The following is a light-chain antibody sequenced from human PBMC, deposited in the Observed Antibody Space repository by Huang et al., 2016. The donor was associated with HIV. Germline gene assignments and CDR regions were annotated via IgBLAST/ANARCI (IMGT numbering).Light chain of an antibody. J-gene: IGKJ5*01. Sequence: DIQMTQSPSSLSASVKDRVTITCQASHDISTYLNWYQQKQGKAPKLLIYDASNLETGVPSRFSGSGSGTHFTLTINGLQPEDFATYYCQQHGDFPITFGQGTRLDIK. CDR1: HDISTY. CDR3: QQHGDFPIT. CDR2: DAS. V-gene: IGKV1-33*01.